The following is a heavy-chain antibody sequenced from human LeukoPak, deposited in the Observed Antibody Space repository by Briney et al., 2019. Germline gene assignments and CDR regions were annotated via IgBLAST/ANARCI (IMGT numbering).Heavy chain of an antibody. D-gene: IGHD3-10*01. CDR3: ARVAIRAVRGVIGY. CDR2: INPNSGGT. Sequence: GASVKVSCKASGYTFTGYYMHWVRQAPGQGLEWMGWINPNSGGTNYAQKFQGRVTMTRDTSISTAYMELSRLRSEDTAVYYCARVAIRAVRGVIGYWGQGTLVTVSS. V-gene: IGHV1-2*02. J-gene: IGHJ4*02. CDR1: GYTFTGYY.